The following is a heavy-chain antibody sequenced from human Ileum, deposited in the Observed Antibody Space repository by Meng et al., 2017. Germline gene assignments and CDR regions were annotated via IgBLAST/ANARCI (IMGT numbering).Heavy chain of an antibody. CDR1: GRPVSRGSYS. D-gene: IGHD5-24*01. Sequence: VRLHDTGPGLGHPSVPRSSTCPASGRPVSRGSYSWSWIRQPPGKGREWIGYIHDTGSSNYSPSLKSRVTISVDTSKSQFSLRLSSVTAAVTAVYYCARDRCGYNLSDYWGQGTLVTVSS. V-gene: IGHV4-61*01. CDR2: IHDTGSS. J-gene: IGHJ4*02. CDR3: ARDRCGYNLSDY.